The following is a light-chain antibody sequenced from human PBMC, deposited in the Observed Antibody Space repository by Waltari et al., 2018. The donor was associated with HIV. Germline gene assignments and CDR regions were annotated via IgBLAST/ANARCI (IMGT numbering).Light chain of an antibody. V-gene: IGLV2-14*01. CDR2: EVH. CDR3: SSDTSRKILV. J-gene: IGLJ3*02. Sequence: HSALTQPASVSGSPGQSITISCTGTSRDIGSSQYVSGDQHLPNKAPTLIIYEVHNRPAGVSPRAAGSKAVSTASLTICGLQAADEADYYCSSDTSRKILVFGGGTKLTVL. CDR1: SRDIGSSQY.